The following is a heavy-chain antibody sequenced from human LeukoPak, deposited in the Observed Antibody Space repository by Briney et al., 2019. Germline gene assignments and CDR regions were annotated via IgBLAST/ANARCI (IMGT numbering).Heavy chain of an antibody. Sequence: SVKVSCKASGGTFSSYAISWVRQAPGQGLEWMGGIIPIFGTANYAQKFQGRVTITTDESTSTAYMELSSLRSEDTAVYYCARSASYSNYGAYYYYYMDVWGKGTTVTVSS. J-gene: IGHJ6*03. V-gene: IGHV1-69*05. CDR3: ARSASYSNYGAYYYYYMDV. CDR1: GGTFSSYA. CDR2: IIPIFGTA. D-gene: IGHD4-11*01.